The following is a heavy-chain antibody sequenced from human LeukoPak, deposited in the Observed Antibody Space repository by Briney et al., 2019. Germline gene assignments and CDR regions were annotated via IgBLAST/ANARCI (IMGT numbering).Heavy chain of an antibody. CDR1: GYTFTGYY. D-gene: IGHD6-6*01. CDR2: INPKSGGT. J-gene: IGHJ4*02. CDR3: ARKYSSWGYFDY. Sequence: ASVKVSCKASGYTFTGYYMHWVRQAPGQGLEWMGWINPKSGGTNYAQKFQGRVTMTRDTSISTAYMELSRLRSDDTAVYYCARKYSSWGYFDYWGQGTLVTVSS. V-gene: IGHV1-2*02.